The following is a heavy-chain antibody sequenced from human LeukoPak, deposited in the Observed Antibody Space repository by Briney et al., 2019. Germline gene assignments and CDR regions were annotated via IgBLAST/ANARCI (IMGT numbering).Heavy chain of an antibody. CDR3: ARGVGLRYFDWFPSNWFDP. D-gene: IGHD3-9*01. CDR2: IYYSGST. Sequence: SETLSLTCTVSGGSISSSSYYWSWIRQPPGKGLEWIGYIYYSGSTNYNPSLKSRVTISVDTSKNQFSLKLSSVTAADTAVYYCARGVGLRYFDWFPSNWFDPWGQGTLVTVSS. CDR1: GGSISSSSYY. J-gene: IGHJ5*02. V-gene: IGHV4-61*01.